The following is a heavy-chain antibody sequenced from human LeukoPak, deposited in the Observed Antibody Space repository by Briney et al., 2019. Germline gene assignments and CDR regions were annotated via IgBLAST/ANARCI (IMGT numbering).Heavy chain of an antibody. V-gene: IGHV4-59*01. CDR2: IYYSGST. CDR1: GGSISSYY. Sequence: PSETLSLTCTVSGGSISSYYWSWIRQPPGKGLEWIGYIYYSGSTNYNPSLKSRVTMSVDTSKNQFSLKLSSVTAADTAVYCCARHSYEGHPDAFDIWGQGTMVTVSS. J-gene: IGHJ3*02. D-gene: IGHD3-3*01. CDR3: ARHSYEGHPDAFDI.